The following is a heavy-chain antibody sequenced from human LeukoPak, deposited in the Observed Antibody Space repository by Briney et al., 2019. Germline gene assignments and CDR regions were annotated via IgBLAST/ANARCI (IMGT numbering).Heavy chain of an antibody. Sequence: RSGGPLRLSCAASGFTFSSYAMSWVRQAPGKGLEWVSAISGSGGSTYYADSVKGRFTISRDNSKNTLYLQMNSLRAEDTAVYYCAKDRELLWFGKAHDAFDIWGQGTMVTVSS. J-gene: IGHJ3*02. CDR2: ISGSGGST. CDR1: GFTFSSYA. D-gene: IGHD3-10*01. V-gene: IGHV3-23*01. CDR3: AKDRELLWFGKAHDAFDI.